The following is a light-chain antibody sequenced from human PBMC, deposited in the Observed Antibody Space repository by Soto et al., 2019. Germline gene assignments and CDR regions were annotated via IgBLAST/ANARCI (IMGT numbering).Light chain of an antibody. CDR3: AAWDDSLNGPV. V-gene: IGLV1-44*01. J-gene: IGLJ3*02. CDR2: FNN. CDR1: SSDIGSNT. Sequence: QSALTQPPSASGTPGQGVTISCSGSSSDIGSNTVNWYQQLPGTAPKLLIYFNNQRPTGVPDRFSGSKSGTSASLAISGLQSEDEAQYYCAAWDDSLNGPVFGGGTKLTVL.